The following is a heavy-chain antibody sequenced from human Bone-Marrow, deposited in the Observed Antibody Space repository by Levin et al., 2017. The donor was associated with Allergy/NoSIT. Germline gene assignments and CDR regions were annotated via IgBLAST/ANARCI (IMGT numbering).Heavy chain of an antibody. V-gene: IGHV3-30*04. J-gene: IGHJ6*02. Sequence: GGSLRLSCGASGFSFTNYAMHWVRQAPGKGLEWVSLISYDGSNTHYADSVKGRFTISTDNSKNTLYLQMNSLRTEDTARYYCARALGLVGSFNYSFYDAMDDWGQGTTVTVSS. CDR1: GFSFTNYA. D-gene: IGHD1-26*01. CDR3: ARALGLVGSFNYSFYDAMDD. CDR2: ISYDGSNT.